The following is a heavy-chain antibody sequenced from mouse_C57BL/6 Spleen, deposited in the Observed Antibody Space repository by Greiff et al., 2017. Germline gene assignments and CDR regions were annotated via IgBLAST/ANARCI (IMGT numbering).Heavy chain of an antibody. CDR3: ARRGHYYGSSPLFDD. D-gene: IGHD1-1*01. Sequence: QVQLQQSGAELVKPGASVKISCKASGYAFSSYWMNWVKQRPGKGLEWIGQIYPGDGDTNYNGKFKGKATLTADKSSSTAYMQLSSLTSEDSAVYFCARRGHYYGSSPLFDDWGQGPTLTVSS. CDR1: GYAFSSYW. V-gene: IGHV1-80*01. CDR2: IYPGDGDT. J-gene: IGHJ2*01.